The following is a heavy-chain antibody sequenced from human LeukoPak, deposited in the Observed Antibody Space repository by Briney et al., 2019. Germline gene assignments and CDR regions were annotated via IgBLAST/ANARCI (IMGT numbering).Heavy chain of an antibody. CDR3: ASTMDTAIEQTRMDV. J-gene: IGHJ6*04. Sequence: ASVKVSCKASGYTFTGYYMHWVRQAPGQGLEWMGWINPNSGGTNYAQKFQGRVTMTRDTSISTAYMELSRLRSDDTAVYYCASTMDTAIEQTRMDVWGKGTTVTVSS. V-gene: IGHV1-2*02. D-gene: IGHD5-18*01. CDR1: GYTFTGYY. CDR2: INPNSGGT.